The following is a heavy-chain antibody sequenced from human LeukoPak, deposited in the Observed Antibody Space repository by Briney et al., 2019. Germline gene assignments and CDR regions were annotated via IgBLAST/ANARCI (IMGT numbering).Heavy chain of an antibody. CDR1: GGSISSYY. D-gene: IGHD4-4*01. J-gene: IGHJ4*02. Sequence: SETLSLTCTVSGGSISSYYWSWIRQPPGKGLEWIGYIYYSGGTNYNPSLKSRVTISVDTSKNQFSLKLSSVTAADTAVYYCAALHDYSNYADYWGQGTLVTVSS. CDR3: AALHDYSNYADY. V-gene: IGHV4-59*01. CDR2: IYYSGGT.